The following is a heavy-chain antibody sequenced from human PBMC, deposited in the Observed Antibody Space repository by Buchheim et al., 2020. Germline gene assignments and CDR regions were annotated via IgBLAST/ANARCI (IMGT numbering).Heavy chain of an antibody. CDR3: GRDVLQWELLRGLDS. CDR1: GYTFINYY. CDR2: INPSGGST. V-gene: IGHV1-46*01. D-gene: IGHD1-26*01. Sequence: QVQLVQSGAEVKKPGASVKISCKASGYTFINYYMHWVRQAPGQGLEWMGIINPSGGSTTYAQKFQGRVTVNRDTSKNTVKMELSSLRSEDTAVYYCGRDVLQWELLRGLDSWGQGTL. J-gene: IGHJ4*02.